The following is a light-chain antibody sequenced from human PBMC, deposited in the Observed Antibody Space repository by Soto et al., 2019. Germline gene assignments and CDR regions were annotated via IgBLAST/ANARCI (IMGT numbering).Light chain of an antibody. CDR1: QSVNSN. CDR3: QQYNDWPRT. CDR2: DGA. Sequence: EIVMPQSPGTLSVSPGERATLSCRASQSVNSNLAWYQQKPGQSPRLLIYDGATRATDIPARLSGSGSGTKFALTISSLQSEDFAVYYCQQYNDWPRTFGQGTKVEIK. V-gene: IGKV3-15*01. J-gene: IGKJ1*01.